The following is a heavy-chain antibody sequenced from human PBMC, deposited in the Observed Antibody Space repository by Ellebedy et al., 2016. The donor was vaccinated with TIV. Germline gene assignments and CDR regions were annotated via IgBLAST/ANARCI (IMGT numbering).Heavy chain of an antibody. CDR1: GNSFINYW. D-gene: IGHD6-13*01. J-gene: IGHJ4*02. Sequence: PGGSLRLSCEGSGNSFINYWIGRVRQMPGEGLELMGTIYPGDSNTRYSPSFQGQVTISADKSINTAYLQWSSLNASDSAMYYCARLVSAGTHRFDSWGQGTLVTVSS. V-gene: IGHV5-51*01. CDR3: ARLVSAGTHRFDS. CDR2: IYPGDSNT.